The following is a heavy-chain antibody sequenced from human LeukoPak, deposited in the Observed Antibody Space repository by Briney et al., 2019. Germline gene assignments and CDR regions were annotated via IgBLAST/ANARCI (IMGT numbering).Heavy chain of an antibody. CDR3: ARVGSGYYYYYYMDV. V-gene: IGHV3-21*04. CDR1: GFTFSSYS. D-gene: IGHD3-3*01. Sequence: GGSLRLSCAASGFTFSSYSMNWVRQAPGKGLEWVSSISSSSSYIYYADSVKGRFTISRDNAKNSLYLQMNSLRAEDTALYYCARVGSGYYYYYYMDVWGKGTTVTASS. J-gene: IGHJ6*03. CDR2: ISSSSSYI.